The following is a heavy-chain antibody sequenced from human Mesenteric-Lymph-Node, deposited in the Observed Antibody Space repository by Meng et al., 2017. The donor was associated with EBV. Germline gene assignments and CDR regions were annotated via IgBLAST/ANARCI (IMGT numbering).Heavy chain of an antibody. V-gene: IGHV4-39*07. Sequence: RRRKESGPGLGKASETLSLTCTVTGGSISSSNYFWGWIRQPPGKGLEWIGSIFYSGSTYYNPSLESRVTISVDTSRNQFSLKLTSVTAADTAVYYCAGPDYGNNWGRFDYWGQGTLVTVSS. D-gene: IGHD4-17*01. CDR1: GGSISSSNYF. CDR2: IFYSGST. CDR3: AGPDYGNNWGRFDY. J-gene: IGHJ4*02.